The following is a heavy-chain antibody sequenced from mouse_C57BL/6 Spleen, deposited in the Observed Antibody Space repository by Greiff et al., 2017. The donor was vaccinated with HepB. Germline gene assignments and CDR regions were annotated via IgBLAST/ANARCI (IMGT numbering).Heavy chain of an antibody. Sequence: EVKLVESGGGLVQPGGSMKLSCVASGFTFSNYWMNWVRQSPEKGLEWVAQIRLKSDNYATHYAESVKGRFTISRDDSKSSVYLQMNNLRAEDTGIYYCTAWGYAMDYWGQGTSVTVSS. D-gene: IGHD4-1*01. J-gene: IGHJ4*01. V-gene: IGHV6-3*01. CDR3: TAWGYAMDY. CDR2: IRLKSDNYAT. CDR1: GFTFSNYW.